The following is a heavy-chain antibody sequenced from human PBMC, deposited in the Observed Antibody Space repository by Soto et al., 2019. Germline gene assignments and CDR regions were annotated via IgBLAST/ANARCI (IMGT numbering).Heavy chain of an antibody. CDR2: INHSGST. V-gene: IGHV4-34*01. Sequence: SETLDLTCSVYGGSFSGYYWSWIRQPPGKGLEWIGEINHSGSTNYNPSLKSRVTISVDTSKNQFSLKLSSVTAADTAVYYCAREGTDCSGGSCYGHDWGQGTLVTVSS. J-gene: IGHJ4*02. D-gene: IGHD2-15*01. CDR3: AREGTDCSGGSCYGHD. CDR1: GGSFSGYY.